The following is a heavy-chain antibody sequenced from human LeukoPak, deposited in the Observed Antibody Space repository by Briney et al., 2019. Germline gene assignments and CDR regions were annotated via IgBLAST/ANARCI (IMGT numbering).Heavy chain of an antibody. CDR2: LNGSGGTT. CDR1: GLTFSSYA. Sequence: GGSLRLSCVASGLTFSSYAMSWVRQAPGKGLEWVSDLNGSGGTTNYADSVKVRFTISRDNFRNTLYLQMNSLRAEDTAEYYCARGGYGGRIDLWGQGTQVTVSS. J-gene: IGHJ5*02. V-gene: IGHV3-23*01. CDR3: ARGGYGGRIDL. D-gene: IGHD2-15*01.